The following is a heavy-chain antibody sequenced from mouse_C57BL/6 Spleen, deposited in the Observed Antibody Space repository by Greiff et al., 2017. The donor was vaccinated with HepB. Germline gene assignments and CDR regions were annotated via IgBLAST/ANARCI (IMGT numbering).Heavy chain of an antibody. D-gene: IGHD1-1*01. CDR3: ARGTTVVEEDY. J-gene: IGHJ2*01. Sequence: QVHVKQSGAELVKPGASVKISCKASGYAFSSYWMNWVKQRPGKGLEWIGQIYPGDGDTNYNGKFKGKATLTADKSSSTAYMQLSSLTSEDSAVYFCARGTTVVEEDYWGQGTTLTVSS. CDR1: GYAFSSYW. V-gene: IGHV1-80*01. CDR2: IYPGDGDT.